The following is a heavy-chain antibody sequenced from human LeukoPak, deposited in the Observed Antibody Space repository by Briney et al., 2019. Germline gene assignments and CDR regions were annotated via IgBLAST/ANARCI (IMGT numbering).Heavy chain of an antibody. CDR3: AKSLIAVAGVGGFDY. D-gene: IGHD6-19*01. CDR1: GFSFSSYD. Sequence: QSGGSLRLSCAASGFSFSSYDVSWVRQAPGKGLEWVSTVRASGGRTYYADSVKGRFTISRDNSKNTLYLQINSLSAEDTAIYYCAKSLIAVAGVGGFDYWGQGTLVTVSS. V-gene: IGHV3-23*01. CDR2: VRASGGRT. J-gene: IGHJ4*02.